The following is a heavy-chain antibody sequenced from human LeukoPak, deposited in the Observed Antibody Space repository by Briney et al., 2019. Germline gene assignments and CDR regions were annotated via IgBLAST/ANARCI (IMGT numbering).Heavy chain of an antibody. Sequence: GGSLRLSCATSGFPFETNAMSWVRQAPGKGLEWVATIGNTETFYADSVTGRLTISRDNSKNTVNLQMNRLRVEDTAIYYCAKDWIQFNRVFDCFDSWGQGTLVTVSS. D-gene: IGHD5-18*01. CDR3: AKDWIQFNRVFDCFDS. J-gene: IGHJ4*02. CDR2: IGNTET. CDR1: GFPFETNA. V-gene: IGHV3-23*01.